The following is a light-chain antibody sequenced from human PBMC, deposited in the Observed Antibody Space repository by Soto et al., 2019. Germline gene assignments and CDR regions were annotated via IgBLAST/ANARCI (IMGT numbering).Light chain of an antibody. CDR2: GAS. Sequence: EIVMTQSPATLSVSPGERATLSCRASQSVSSNLAWYQQKPGQAPSLLIYGASTRATGIPARFSGSGSGTDFTLTISSLQSEDCAVYYCQQYNHWPRTFGQGTKVELK. V-gene: IGKV3-15*01. CDR3: QQYNHWPRT. CDR1: QSVSSN. J-gene: IGKJ1*01.